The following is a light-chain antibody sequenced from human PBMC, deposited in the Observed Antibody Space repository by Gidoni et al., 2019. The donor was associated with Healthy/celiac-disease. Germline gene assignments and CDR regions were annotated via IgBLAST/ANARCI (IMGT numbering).Light chain of an antibody. CDR1: SSDVGGYNY. V-gene: IGLV2-14*01. J-gene: IGLJ2*01. CDR2: EVS. CDR3: SSYTSSSHVV. Sequence: QSALTQPDSVSGSPGQSITSSCTGTSSDVGGYNYVSWYQQHPGKAPKLIIYEVSNRPSGVSNRFSGSKSGNTASLTISGLQAEDEADYYCSSYTSSSHVVFGGGTKLTVL.